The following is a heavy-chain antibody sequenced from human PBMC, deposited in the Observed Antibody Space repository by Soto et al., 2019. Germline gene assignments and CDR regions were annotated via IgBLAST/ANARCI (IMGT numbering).Heavy chain of an antibody. CDR3: ARGRRGINCWCLEP. J-gene: IGHJ6*01. CDR2: IYHSGST. D-gene: IGHD2-21*01. Sequence: SETLSLTCAVSGGSISSSNWWSWVRQPPEKGLEWIGEIYHSGSTNYNPSLKSRVTISVDKSKNQFSLNLSSVTAADTAVFYGARGRRGINCWCLEPRGQGSRGTVAS. CDR1: GGSISSSNW. V-gene: IGHV4-4*02.